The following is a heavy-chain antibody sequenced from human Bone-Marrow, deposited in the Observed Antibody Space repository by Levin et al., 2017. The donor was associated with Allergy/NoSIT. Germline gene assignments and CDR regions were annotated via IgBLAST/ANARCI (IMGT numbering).Heavy chain of an antibody. D-gene: IGHD3-9*01. V-gene: IGHV3-30*18. CDR3: AKSPTLTGYYEWFDP. CDR2: ISYDGDFT. J-gene: IGHJ5*02. CDR1: GFSFRSYG. Sequence: PGESLKISCAASGFSFRSYGMHWVRQAPGKGLEWVGLISYDGDFTFYGDSVKGRFTISRDNSNNTLFLQMDSVRAEDTAIYYCAKSPTLTGYYEWFDPWGQGTLVTVSS.